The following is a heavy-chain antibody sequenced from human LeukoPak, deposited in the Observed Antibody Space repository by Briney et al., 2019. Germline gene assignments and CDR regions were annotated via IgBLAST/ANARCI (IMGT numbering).Heavy chain of an antibody. D-gene: IGHD6-19*01. CDR1: GFTFNRYA. CDR3: AIIRVAGTGDY. Sequence: GGSLRLSCAASGFTFNRYAMIWVRQAPGKGLEWVSTFGSSGLSTYYADSVKGRFTISRDNSKSTVSLQMNSLRAEDTAVYYCAIIRVAGTGDYWGQGTLVTVSS. V-gene: IGHV3-23*01. CDR2: FGSSGLST. J-gene: IGHJ4*02.